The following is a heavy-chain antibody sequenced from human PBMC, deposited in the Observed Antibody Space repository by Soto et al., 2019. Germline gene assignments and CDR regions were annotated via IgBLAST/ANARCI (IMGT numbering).Heavy chain of an antibody. CDR1: GFTVRSNY. Sequence: PGGSLRLACAASGFTVRSNYMSWVRQAPGKGLEWVSVIYSGGSTYYADSVKGRFTISRDNSKNTLYLQMNSLRAEDTAVYYCARDSMVRENGGYYMDVWGKGTTVTVSS. V-gene: IGHV3-66*01. D-gene: IGHD3-10*01. J-gene: IGHJ6*03. CDR2: IYSGGST. CDR3: ARDSMVRENGGYYMDV.